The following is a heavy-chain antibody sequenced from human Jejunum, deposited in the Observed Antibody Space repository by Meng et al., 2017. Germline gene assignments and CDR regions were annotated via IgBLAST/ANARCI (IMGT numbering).Heavy chain of an antibody. V-gene: IGHV4-30-4*01. D-gene: IGHD2-8*02. CDR2: IYYSGSS. CDR1: GGSISSDDYY. J-gene: IGHJ4*02. CDR3: ARHPTGGYNYFDY. Sequence: QVQLQESGPGLVKPAQTRSLTCTVSGGSISSDDYYWSWIRQPPGKGLEWIAYIYYSGSSYSKSSLRSRVIISIDTSKNQFSLILSAVTAADTAVYYCARHPTGGYNYFDYWGQGTLVTVSS.